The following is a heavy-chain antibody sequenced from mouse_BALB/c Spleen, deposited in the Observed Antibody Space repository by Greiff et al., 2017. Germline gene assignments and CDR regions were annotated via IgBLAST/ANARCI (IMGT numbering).Heavy chain of an antibody. J-gene: IGHJ3*01. CDR3: ARHLTGTWFAY. CDR1: GFTFSSYT. V-gene: IGHV5-12-2*01. D-gene: IGHD4-1*01. CDR2: ISNGGGST. Sequence: DVQLVESGGGLVQPGGSLKLSCAASGFTFSSYTMSWVRQTPEKRLEWVAYISNGGGSTYYPDTVKGRFTISRDNAKNTLYLQMSSLKSEDTAMYYCARHLTGTWFAYWGQGTLVTVSA.